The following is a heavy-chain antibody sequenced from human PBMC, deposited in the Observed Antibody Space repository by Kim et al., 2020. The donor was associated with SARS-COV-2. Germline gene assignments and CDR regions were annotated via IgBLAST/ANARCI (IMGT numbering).Heavy chain of an antibody. D-gene: IGHD3-10*01. V-gene: IGHV1-18*04. Sequence: ASVKVSCKASGYTLTSYGISWVRQAPGQGLEWMGWISAYNGNTDYAQRFQGRVTLTTDTSTSTAYMELRSLRSDDTAVYYCAREFGEFEMYNWFDPWGQGTLVTVSS. CDR2: ISAYNGNT. J-gene: IGHJ5*02. CDR3: AREFGEFEMYNWFDP. CDR1: GYTLTSYG.